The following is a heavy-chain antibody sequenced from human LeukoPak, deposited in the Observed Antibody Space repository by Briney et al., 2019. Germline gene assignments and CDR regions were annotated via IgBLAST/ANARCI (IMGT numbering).Heavy chain of an antibody. V-gene: IGHV3-23*01. CDR1: GFTVSNNY. J-gene: IGHJ4*02. D-gene: IGHD6-19*01. Sequence: GGSLRLSCAASGFTVSNNYMSWVRQAPGKGLEWVSGIGDSGVRTYYADSVKGRFTISRDNSKNTLYLQMSSLRAEDTAVYYCAKERSGGWPFDYWGQGTLVTVSS. CDR3: AKERSGGWPFDY. CDR2: IGDSGVRT.